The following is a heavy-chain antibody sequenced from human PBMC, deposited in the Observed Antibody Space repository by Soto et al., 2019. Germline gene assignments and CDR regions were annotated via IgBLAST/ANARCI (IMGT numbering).Heavy chain of an antibody. V-gene: IGHV3-21*01. J-gene: IGHJ3*02. CDR3: ARDTSAYYDILTGYSGAFDI. CDR1: GFTFSSYS. CDR2: ISSSSSYI. Sequence: GGSLRLSCAASGFTFSSYSMNWVRQAPGEGLEWVSSISSSSSYIYYADSVKGRFTISRDNAKNSLYLQMNSLRAEDTAVYYCARDTSAYYDILTGYSGAFDIWGQGTMVTVSS. D-gene: IGHD3-9*01.